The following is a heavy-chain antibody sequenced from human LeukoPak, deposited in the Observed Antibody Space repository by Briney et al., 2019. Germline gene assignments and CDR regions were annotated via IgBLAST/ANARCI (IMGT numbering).Heavy chain of an antibody. V-gene: IGHV3-23*01. CDR1: EFTFSSYD. CDR2: ISRSGDST. D-gene: IGHD6-19*01. Sequence: GGSLRLSCAASEFTFSSYDMTWVRQAPGKGLEWVSGISRSGDSTYYADSVKGRFTISRDNSKSTLYLQMNSLRAEDTAVYYCAKEWVAGLVDHWGQATLVTVSS. CDR3: AKEWVAGLVDH. J-gene: IGHJ4*02.